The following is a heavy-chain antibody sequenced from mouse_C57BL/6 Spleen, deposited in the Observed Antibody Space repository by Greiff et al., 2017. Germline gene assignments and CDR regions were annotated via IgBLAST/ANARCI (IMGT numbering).Heavy chain of an antibody. Sequence: QVQLQQSGTELVKPGASVKLSCKASGYTFTSYWMHWVKQRPGQGLEWIGNINPSNGGTNYNEKFKGKATLTVDKSSSTAYMQLSSLTSEDSAVYYCAREGFYGNPFAYWGQGTLVTVSA. J-gene: IGHJ3*01. D-gene: IGHD2-1*01. V-gene: IGHV1-53*01. CDR3: AREGFYGNPFAY. CDR2: INPSNGGT. CDR1: GYTFTSYW.